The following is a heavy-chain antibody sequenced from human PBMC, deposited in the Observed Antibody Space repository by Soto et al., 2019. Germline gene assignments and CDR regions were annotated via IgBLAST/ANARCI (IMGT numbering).Heavy chain of an antibody. CDR3: ASLAAPSTTHFDF. J-gene: IGHJ4*02. CDR2: IYYSGNT. CDR1: GGSLGSSSYY. V-gene: IGHV4-39*01. Sequence: QLQLQESGPGLLRPSETLSLTCTVSGGSLGSSSYYCGWIRQSPGKGLEWIGNIYYSGNTFYNPSLKSRVTISVDTSKNQLYLRLSAVPAADTAIFYCASLAAPSTTHFDFWGQGTLVTVSS. D-gene: IGHD2-2*01.